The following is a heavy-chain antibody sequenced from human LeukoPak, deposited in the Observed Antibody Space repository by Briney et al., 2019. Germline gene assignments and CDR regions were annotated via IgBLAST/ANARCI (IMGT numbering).Heavy chain of an antibody. V-gene: IGHV3-23*01. CDR1: GFTFSNYA. J-gene: IGHJ2*01. CDR3: AKVGQQLVNYWYFDL. CDR2: ISASGVNT. Sequence: GGSLRLSCAASGFTFSNYAMSWVRQAPGKGLEWVSGISASGVNTYYAGSVKGRFSLSRDNSNNTLYLQMSSLRVEDTAIYYCAKVGQQLVNYWYFDLWGRGTQVTVSS. D-gene: IGHD6-13*01.